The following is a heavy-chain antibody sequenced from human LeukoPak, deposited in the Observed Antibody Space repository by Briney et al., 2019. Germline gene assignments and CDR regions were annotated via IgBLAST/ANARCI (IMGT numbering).Heavy chain of an antibody. CDR1: GGSFSGYY. Sequence: SETLSLTCGVYGGSFSGYYWSWIRQPPGKGLEWIGEINPRGSTNHNPSLKSRVTLSADTSKNQFSLTLNSVTAADTAVYYCARRRLGYYFDYWGQGTLVTVSS. J-gene: IGHJ4*02. D-gene: IGHD5-24*01. V-gene: IGHV4-34*01. CDR2: INPRGST. CDR3: ARRRLGYYFDY.